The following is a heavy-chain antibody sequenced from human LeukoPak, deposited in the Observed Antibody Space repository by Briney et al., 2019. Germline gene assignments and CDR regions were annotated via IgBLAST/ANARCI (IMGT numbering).Heavy chain of an antibody. Sequence: PSETLSLTCAVYGGSFSGYYWSWIRQPPGKGLEWFGEINHGGSTNYNPSLKSRVTISVDTSKNQFSLKLSSVTAADTAVYYCASDYCTNGVCYRAHAFDIWGQGTMVTVSS. CDR1: GGSFSGYY. D-gene: IGHD2-8*01. CDR3: ASDYCTNGVCYRAHAFDI. J-gene: IGHJ3*02. V-gene: IGHV4-34*01. CDR2: INHGGST.